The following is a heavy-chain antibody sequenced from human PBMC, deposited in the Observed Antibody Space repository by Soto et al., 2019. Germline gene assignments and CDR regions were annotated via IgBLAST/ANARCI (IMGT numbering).Heavy chain of an antibody. CDR2: IIPIFGTA. Sequence: QVQLVQSGAEVKKPGSSVKVSCKASGGTFSSYAISWVRQAPGQGLEWMGGIIPIFGTANYAQKFQGRVTITADESTSTAYMEPSSLRSEDTAVYYCARDRTAMVTSWFDPWGQGTLVTVSS. J-gene: IGHJ5*02. CDR1: GGTFSSYA. D-gene: IGHD5-18*01. V-gene: IGHV1-69*01. CDR3: ARDRTAMVTSWFDP.